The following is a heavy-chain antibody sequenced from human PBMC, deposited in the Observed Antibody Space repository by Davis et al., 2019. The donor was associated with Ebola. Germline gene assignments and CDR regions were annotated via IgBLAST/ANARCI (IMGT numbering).Heavy chain of an antibody. CDR3: AKDKGFGSFSGFDY. CDR2: ISWDGGST. CDR1: GFTFDDYT. V-gene: IGHV3-43*01. Sequence: GGSLRLSCAASGFTFDDYTMHWVRQAPGKGLEWVSLISWDGGSTYYADSVKGRFTISRDNSKNSLYLQMNSLRTEDTALYYCAKDKGFGSFSGFDYWGQGTLVTVSS. D-gene: IGHD2-15*01. J-gene: IGHJ4*02.